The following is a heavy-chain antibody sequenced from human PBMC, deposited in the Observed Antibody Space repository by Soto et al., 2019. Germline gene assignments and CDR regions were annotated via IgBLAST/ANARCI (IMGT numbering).Heavy chain of an antibody. Sequence: EVQLVESGGGLVKPGGSLRLSCAASGFTFSSYSMNWVRQAPGKGLEWVSSISSSSSYIYYADSVKGRFTISRDNAKNSLYLQMNSLRAEDTAVYYCARSTGYSSGWYWGIDYWGQGTLVTVSS. V-gene: IGHV3-21*01. CDR1: GFTFSSYS. CDR2: ISSSSSYI. J-gene: IGHJ4*02. D-gene: IGHD6-19*01. CDR3: ARSTGYSSGWYWGIDY.